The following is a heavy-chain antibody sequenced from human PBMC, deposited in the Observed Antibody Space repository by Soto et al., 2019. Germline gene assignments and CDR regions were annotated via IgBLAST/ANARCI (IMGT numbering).Heavy chain of an antibody. CDR3: ARGRPLYSYLISRWFDP. CDR1: GYTFTSYY. J-gene: IGHJ5*02. CDR2: INPSGGST. Sequence: ASVKVSCKASGYTFTSYYMHWVRQAPGQGLEWMGIINPSGGSTSYAQKLQGRVTMTRDTSTSTVYMELSSLRSEDTAVYYCARGRPLYSYLISRWFDPWGQGTLVTVSS. D-gene: IGHD5-18*01. V-gene: IGHV1-46*01.